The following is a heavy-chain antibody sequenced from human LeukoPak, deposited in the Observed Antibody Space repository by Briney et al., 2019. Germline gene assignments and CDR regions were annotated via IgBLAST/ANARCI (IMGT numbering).Heavy chain of an antibody. CDR3: ARGREPVPREDFDWLVDYYYYYGMDV. J-gene: IGHJ6*02. CDR2: ISYDGSNK. Sequence: GRSLRLSCAASGFTFSSYAMHWVRQAPGKGLEWVAVISYDGSNKYYADSVKGRFTISRDNSKNTLYPQMNSLRAEDTAVYYCARGREPVPREDFDWLVDYYYYYGMDVWGQETTVTVSS. D-gene: IGHD3-9*01. V-gene: IGHV3-30*04. CDR1: GFTFSSYA.